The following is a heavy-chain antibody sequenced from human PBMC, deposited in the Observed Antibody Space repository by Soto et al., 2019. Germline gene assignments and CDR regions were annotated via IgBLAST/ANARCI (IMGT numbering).Heavy chain of an antibody. Sequence: QVQLVQSGAEVKTPGSSVKVSCTASGDTFNFYTLSWVRQAPGQGLEWMGRIIPMLGMSNYAQKFQGRVTXXXDXXTSTASMGLSSLRSEDTALYYCATNYGSGSAHFDNWGQGTLVTVSS. J-gene: IGHJ4*02. V-gene: IGHV1-69*02. CDR2: IIPMLGMS. CDR3: ATNYGSGSAHFDN. CDR1: GDTFNFYT. D-gene: IGHD3-10*01.